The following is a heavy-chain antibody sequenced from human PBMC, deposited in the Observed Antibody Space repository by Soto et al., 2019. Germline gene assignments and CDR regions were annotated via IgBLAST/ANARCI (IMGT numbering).Heavy chain of an antibody. J-gene: IGHJ3*02. Sequence: EVQLLESGGGLVQPGGSLRLSCAGSGFMFSTYAMSWVRQAPGKGLEWVSGTGGSGGVTYYADSVKGRFAVSRDNSKNTLYLQMNSLRAGDTAVYYCAKGHPPDSYGYFSPEDDAFDIWVQGTMVTVSS. CDR2: TGGSGGVT. V-gene: IGHV3-23*01. D-gene: IGHD5-18*01. CDR1: GFMFSTYA. CDR3: AKGHPPDSYGYFSPEDDAFDI.